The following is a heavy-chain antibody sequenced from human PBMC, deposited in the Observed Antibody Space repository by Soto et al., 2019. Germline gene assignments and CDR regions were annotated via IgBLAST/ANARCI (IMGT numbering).Heavy chain of an antibody. V-gene: IGHV4-34*01. J-gene: IGHJ3*02. CDR2: INHSGST. CDR3: ARGAPITTFGI. CDR1: GGSFSCYY. Sequence: SETLSLTCAVYGGSFSCYYWSWIRQPPGKGLEWIGEINHSGSTNYNPSLKSRVTISVDTSKNQFSLKLSSVTAADTAVYYCARGAPITTFGIWGQGTMVTVSS. D-gene: IGHD3-3*01.